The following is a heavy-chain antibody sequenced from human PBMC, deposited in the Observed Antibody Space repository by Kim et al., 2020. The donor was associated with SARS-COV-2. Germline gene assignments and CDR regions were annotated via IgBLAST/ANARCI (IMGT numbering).Heavy chain of an antibody. D-gene: IGHD2-15*01. V-gene: IGHV3-33*06. CDR3: AKERRKYCSGGSCHLEY. Sequence: VKGRFTNSRDNSKKTLYLQMNNLRAEDTAVYYCAKERRKYCSGGSCHLEYWGQGTLVTVSS. J-gene: IGHJ4*02.